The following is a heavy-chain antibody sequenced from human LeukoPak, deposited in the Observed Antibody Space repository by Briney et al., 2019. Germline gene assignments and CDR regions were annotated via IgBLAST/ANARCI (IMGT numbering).Heavy chain of an antibody. CDR2: MSYDGSNK. CDR1: GFTFSSYT. J-gene: IGHJ1*01. V-gene: IGHV3-30-3*01. D-gene: IGHD6-13*01. CDR3: ASQTAAAGRDTFQH. Sequence: PGGSLRLSCAASGFTFSSYTMHWVRQAPGKGLEWVAVMSYDGSNKYYADSVKGRFTISRDNSKNTLYLQMNSLRTEDTAVYYCASQTAAAGRDTFQHWGEGTLVSVSS.